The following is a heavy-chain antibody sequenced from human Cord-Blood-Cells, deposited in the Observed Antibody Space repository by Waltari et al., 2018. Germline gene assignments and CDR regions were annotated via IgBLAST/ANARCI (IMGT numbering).Heavy chain of an antibody. V-gene: IGHV4-34*01. CDR3: ARRNYYDSSGSFDP. D-gene: IGHD3-22*01. J-gene: IGHJ5*02. Sequence: QVQLQQWGAGLLKPSETLSLTCAVYGGSFSGYYWSWIRPPPGKGLEWIGEINHSGSTNYNPSLKSRVTISVDTSKNQFSLKLSSVTAADTAVYYCARRNYYDSSGSFDPWGQGTLVTVSS. CDR1: GGSFSGYY. CDR2: INHSGST.